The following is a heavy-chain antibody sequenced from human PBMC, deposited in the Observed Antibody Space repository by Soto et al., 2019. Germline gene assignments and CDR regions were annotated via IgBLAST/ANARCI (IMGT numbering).Heavy chain of an antibody. V-gene: IGHV4-30-4*01. CDR1: GGSISSGDYY. Sequence: SETLSLTCTVSGGSISSGDYYWSWIRQPPGKGLEWIGYIYYSGSTYYNPSLESRVTISVDTSKNQFSLKLSSVTAADTAVYYCAREATVTTRRDYYGMDVWGQGTTVTVSS. CDR2: IYYSGST. CDR3: AREATVTTRRDYYGMDV. D-gene: IGHD4-17*01. J-gene: IGHJ6*02.